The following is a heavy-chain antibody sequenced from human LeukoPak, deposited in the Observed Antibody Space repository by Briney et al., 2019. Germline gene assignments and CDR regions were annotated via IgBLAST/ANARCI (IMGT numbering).Heavy chain of an antibody. V-gene: IGHV3-7*01. J-gene: IGHJ4*02. D-gene: IGHD1-26*01. Sequence: SGGSLRLSCAASGFTFSSYWMSWVRQAPGKGLEWVANIKQDGSEKYYVDSVKGRFTISRDNAKNSLYLQMNSLRAEDTAVYYCARSVGATRRSAFDYWGQGTLVTVSS. CDR3: ARSVGATRRSAFDY. CDR1: GFTFSSYW. CDR2: IKQDGSEK.